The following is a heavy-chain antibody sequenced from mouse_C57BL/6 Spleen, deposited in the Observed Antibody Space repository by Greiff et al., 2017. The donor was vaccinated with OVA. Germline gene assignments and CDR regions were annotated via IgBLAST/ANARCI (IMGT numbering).Heavy chain of an antibody. Sequence: VQLKESGPGLVKPSQSLSLTCSVTGYSITSGYYWNWIRQFPGNKLEWMGYISYDGSNNYNPSLKNRISITRDTSKNQIFLKLNSVTTEDTATYYCARDVGYDGYDEAYWGQGTLVTVSA. J-gene: IGHJ3*01. CDR1: GYSITSGYY. CDR2: ISYDGSN. CDR3: ARDVGYDGYDEAY. D-gene: IGHD2-3*01. V-gene: IGHV3-6*01.